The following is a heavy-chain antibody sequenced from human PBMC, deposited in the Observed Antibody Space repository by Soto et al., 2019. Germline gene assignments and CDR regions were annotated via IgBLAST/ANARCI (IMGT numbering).Heavy chain of an antibody. CDR3: ARYCGSTSCSLNLGFDP. CDR2: IYYSGST. D-gene: IGHD2-2*01. Sequence: SETLSLTCTVSGGSISIGGYYWSCIRQHPGKGLEWIGYIYYSGSTYYNPSLKSRVTISVDTSKNQFSLKLSSVTAADTAVYYCARYCGSTSCSLNLGFDPWGQGTLVTVSS. J-gene: IGHJ5*02. CDR1: GGSISIGGYY. V-gene: IGHV4-31*03.